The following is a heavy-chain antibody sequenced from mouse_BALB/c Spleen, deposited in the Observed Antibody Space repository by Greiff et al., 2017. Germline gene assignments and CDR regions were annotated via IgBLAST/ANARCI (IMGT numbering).Heavy chain of an antibody. Sequence: DVKLQESGPGLVKPSQSLSLTCSVTGYSITSGYYWNWIRQFPGNKLEWMGYISYDGSNNYNPSLKNRISITRDTSKNQFFLKLNSVTTEDTATYYCASSLLRLRLAYWGQGTLVTVSA. CDR1: GYSITSGYY. D-gene: IGHD1-2*01. J-gene: IGHJ3*01. CDR3: ASSLLRLRLAY. V-gene: IGHV3-6*02. CDR2: ISYDGSN.